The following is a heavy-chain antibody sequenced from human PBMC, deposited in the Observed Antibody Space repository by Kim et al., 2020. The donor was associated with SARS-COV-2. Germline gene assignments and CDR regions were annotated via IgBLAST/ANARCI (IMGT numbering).Heavy chain of an antibody. D-gene: IGHD3-10*01. V-gene: IGHV1-2*02. Sequence: ASVKVSCKASGYTFTGYYMHWVRQAPGQGLEWMGWINPNSGGTNYAQKFQGRVTMTRDTSISTAYMELSRLRSDDTAVYYCARLPTMVRGVITIPTGDYWGQGTLVTVSS. CDR1: GYTFTGYY. CDR2: INPNSGGT. J-gene: IGHJ4*02. CDR3: ARLPTMVRGVITIPTGDY.